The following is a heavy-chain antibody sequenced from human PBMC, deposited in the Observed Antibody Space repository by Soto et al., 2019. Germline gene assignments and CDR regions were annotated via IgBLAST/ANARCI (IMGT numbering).Heavy chain of an antibody. D-gene: IGHD6-19*01. Sequence: SETLSLTCTVSGGSMSNYYWSWIRQPPGKGLEWIGYIYHSGSTDYNPSLKSRVTISVDTSKNQFSLKLSSVTAADTAVYYCARGVWYVDYWGQGTLVTVSS. J-gene: IGHJ4*02. CDR3: ARGVWYVDY. CDR2: IYHSGST. V-gene: IGHV4-59*01. CDR1: GGSMSNYY.